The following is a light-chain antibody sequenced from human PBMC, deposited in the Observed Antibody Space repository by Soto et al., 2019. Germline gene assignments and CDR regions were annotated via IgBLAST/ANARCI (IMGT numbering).Light chain of an antibody. J-gene: IGKJ4*01. V-gene: IGKV1-5*03. CDR1: QTISSW. Sequence: DIQMTQSPYTLSASVGDRVTITCRASQTISSWLAWYQQKPGKAPKLLIYKASSLESGVPSRFSGSGSGTEITLTISSLQPDDFATYYCQQYNSYSPKLTFGGGTKVDIK. CDR2: KAS. CDR3: QQYNSYSPKLT.